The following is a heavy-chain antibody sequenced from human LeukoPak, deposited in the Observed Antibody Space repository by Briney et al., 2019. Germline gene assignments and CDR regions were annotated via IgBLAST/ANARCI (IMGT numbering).Heavy chain of an antibody. CDR3: ARGVTYYYDSSGYYFDY. D-gene: IGHD3-22*01. V-gene: IGHV1-18*01. CDR1: GCTFTSYG. J-gene: IGHJ4*02. CDR2: ISAYNGNT. Sequence: ASVKVSCKASGCTFTSYGISWVRQAPGQGLEWMGWISAYNGNTNYAQKLQGRVTMTTDTSTSTAYMELRSLRSDDTAVYYCARGVTYYYDSSGYYFDYWGQGTLVTVSS.